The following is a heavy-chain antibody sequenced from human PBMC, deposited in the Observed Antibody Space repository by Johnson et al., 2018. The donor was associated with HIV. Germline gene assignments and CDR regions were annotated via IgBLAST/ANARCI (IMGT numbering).Heavy chain of an antibody. Sequence: QVQLVESGGGVVQPGGSLRLSCAASGFTFSNYAMHWVRQAPGKGLEWVAVISYDGNNKYYADSVKGRFTISRDNSENTLYLQMNSLRAEDTAVYYCAKGGGSGWSDAFDIWGQGTMVTVSS. V-gene: IGHV3-30-3*01. CDR1: GFTFSNYA. J-gene: IGHJ3*02. CDR3: AKGGGSGWSDAFDI. D-gene: IGHD6-19*01. CDR2: ISYDGNNK.